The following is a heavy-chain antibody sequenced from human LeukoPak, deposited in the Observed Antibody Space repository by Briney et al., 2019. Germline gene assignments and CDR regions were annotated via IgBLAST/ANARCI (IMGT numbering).Heavy chain of an antibody. J-gene: IGHJ3*02. CDR3: ARDPLSRIFAFGM. V-gene: IGHV1-2*06. CDR1: GYTFTDYY. D-gene: IGHD3-3*02. Sequence: ASVKVSCKASGYTFTDYYMHWVRQAPGQGLEWVGRINPNSGGTTYAQKFQGRVTMTRDTTISTAYMELRRLRSDDTAGYYCARDPLSRIFAFGMWGQGTMVTVSS. CDR2: INPNSGGT.